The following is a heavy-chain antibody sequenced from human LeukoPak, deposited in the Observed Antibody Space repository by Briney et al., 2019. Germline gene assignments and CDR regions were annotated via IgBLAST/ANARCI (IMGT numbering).Heavy chain of an antibody. CDR1: GFTFSSYW. CDR2: IKQDGSEK. V-gene: IGHV3-7*01. CDR3: ARVPLVSFGTGTPTFDY. J-gene: IGHJ4*02. D-gene: IGHD3-10*01. Sequence: PGGSLRLSCAASGFTFSSYWMSWVRQAPGKGLECVANIKQDGSEKYYVDSVKGRFTISRDNAKNSLYLQMNRLRAEDTAVYYCARVPLVSFGTGTPTFDYWGQGTLVTVSS.